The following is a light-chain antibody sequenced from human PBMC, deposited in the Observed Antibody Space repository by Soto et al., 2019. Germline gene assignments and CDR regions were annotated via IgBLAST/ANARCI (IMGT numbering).Light chain of an antibody. CDR1: SGHSSYI. Sequence: QAVVTQSSSASASLGSSVKLTCTLSSGHSSYIIAWHQQQSGKAPRYLMKLEGSGSYNKGSGVPDRFSGSSSGADRYLTISNLQFEDEADYYCETWDSNTHVFGGGTKLTVL. V-gene: IGLV4-60*02. J-gene: IGLJ3*02. CDR2: LEGSGSY. CDR3: ETWDSNTHV.